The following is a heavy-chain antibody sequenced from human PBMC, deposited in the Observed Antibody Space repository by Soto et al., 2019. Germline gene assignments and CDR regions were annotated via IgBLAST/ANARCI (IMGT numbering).Heavy chain of an antibody. CDR1: GFTFSNYG. CDR3: ARPPVPKIYWYFDL. CDR2: VWDDGSKK. J-gene: IGHJ2*01. D-gene: IGHD6-6*01. Sequence: PGGSVRLSXAASGFTFSNYGMHWVRQAPGKGLEWVAVVWDDGSKKYYGDSMKGRFTIARDNSKNTLYLQMDSLRDEDTAVYYCARPPVPKIYWYFDLWGRGTLVTVSS. V-gene: IGHV3-33*01.